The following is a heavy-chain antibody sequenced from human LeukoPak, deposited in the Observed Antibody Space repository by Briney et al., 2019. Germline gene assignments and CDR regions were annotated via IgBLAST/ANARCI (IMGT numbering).Heavy chain of an antibody. Sequence: SETLSLTCTVSGGSISSYYWSWIRQPPGKGLEWIGHIHYTGSTNYNPSLKSRVTISLDTSKNQFSLHLSSVTAADTAVYSCARAGRGGFDFDYWGQGALVTVSS. J-gene: IGHJ4*02. D-gene: IGHD3-16*01. CDR2: IHYTGST. CDR3: ARAGRGGFDFDY. CDR1: GGSISSYY. V-gene: IGHV4-59*12.